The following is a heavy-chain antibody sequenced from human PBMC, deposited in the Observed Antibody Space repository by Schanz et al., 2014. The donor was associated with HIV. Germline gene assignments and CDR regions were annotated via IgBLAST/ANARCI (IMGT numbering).Heavy chain of an antibody. J-gene: IGHJ6*02. V-gene: IGHV3-30*03. Sequence: QVQLVESGGGVVQPGRSLRLSCAASGFTFSSYGMHWVRQAPGKGLEWVAVISYDGSNKYYADSVKGRFTISRDNSKNTLYLQMNSLRAEDRAVYYCARDKGDNWAGYYYYYGMDVWGQGTTVTVSS. CDR1: GFTFSSYG. CDR2: ISYDGSNK. CDR3: ARDKGDNWAGYYYYYGMDV. D-gene: IGHD1-20*01.